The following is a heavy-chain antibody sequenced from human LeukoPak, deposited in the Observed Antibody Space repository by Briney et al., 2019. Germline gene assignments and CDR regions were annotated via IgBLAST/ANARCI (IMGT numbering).Heavy chain of an antibody. D-gene: IGHD2-2*01. Sequence: GGSLRLSCAASGLTFSTYWMHWVRQDPGKGLVWVSRISSDASITSYADPVKGRFTISRDNAKNTVYLQMNSLRAEDTAVYYCARALDIVVVPAALGDAFDIWGQGTMVTVSS. CDR1: GLTFSTYW. V-gene: IGHV3-74*01. J-gene: IGHJ3*02. CDR3: ARALDIVVVPAALGDAFDI. CDR2: ISSDASIT.